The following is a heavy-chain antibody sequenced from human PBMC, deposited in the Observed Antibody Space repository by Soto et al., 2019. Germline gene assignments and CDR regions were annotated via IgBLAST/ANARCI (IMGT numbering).Heavy chain of an antibody. Sequence: QVQLQESGPGLVKPSQTLSLTCTVSGGSISSGDYYWSWIRQPPGKGLEWIGYIYYSGSTYYNPSLKCXXTXSXXTSKNQFSLKLSSVTAADTAVYYGARGGGSWFGEGWGQGTLVTVSS. J-gene: IGHJ4*02. CDR3: ARGGGSWFGEG. CDR1: GGSISSGDYY. D-gene: IGHD3-10*01. CDR2: IYYSGST. V-gene: IGHV4-30-4*01.